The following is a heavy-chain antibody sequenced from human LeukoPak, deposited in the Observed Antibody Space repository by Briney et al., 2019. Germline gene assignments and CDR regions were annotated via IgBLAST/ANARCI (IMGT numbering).Heavy chain of an antibody. Sequence: SETLSLTCAVYGGSFSGYYWSWIRQPPGKGLEWIGEINHSGSTNYNPSLNSRVTISVDTSKNQFSLKLSSVTAADTAVYYCARVYVLLWFGEPYFDYWGQGTLVTVSS. CDR2: INHSGST. D-gene: IGHD3-10*01. CDR3: ARVYVLLWFGEPYFDY. CDR1: GGSFSGYY. V-gene: IGHV4-34*01. J-gene: IGHJ4*02.